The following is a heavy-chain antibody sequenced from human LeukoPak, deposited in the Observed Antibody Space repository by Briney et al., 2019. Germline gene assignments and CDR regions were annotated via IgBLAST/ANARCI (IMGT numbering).Heavy chain of an antibody. V-gene: IGHV4-59*01. CDR1: GRSISSYY. CDR2: IYYSGST. D-gene: IGHD3/OR15-3a*01. Sequence: SETLSLTCTVSGRSISSYYWSWIRHPPGKGLEWLGYIYYSGSTNYNPSLKSRVTISVDTSKNQFSLKLSSVTAADTAVYYCARSHSVWTSFDYWGQGTLVTVSS. J-gene: IGHJ4*02. CDR3: ARSHSVWTSFDY.